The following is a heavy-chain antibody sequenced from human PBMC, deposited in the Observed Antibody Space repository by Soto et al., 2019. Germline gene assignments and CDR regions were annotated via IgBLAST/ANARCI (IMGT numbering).Heavy chain of an antibody. CDR2: INHSGST. D-gene: IGHD3-16*02. Sequence: SETLSLTCAVYGGSFSGYYWSWIRQPPGKGLEWIGEINHSGSTNYNPSLKSRVTISVDTSKNQFSLKLSSVTAADTAVYYCAGGVIGDYYYYYYMDVWGKGTTVTVSS. CDR1: GGSFSGYY. V-gene: IGHV4-34*01. CDR3: AGGVIGDYYYYYYMDV. J-gene: IGHJ6*03.